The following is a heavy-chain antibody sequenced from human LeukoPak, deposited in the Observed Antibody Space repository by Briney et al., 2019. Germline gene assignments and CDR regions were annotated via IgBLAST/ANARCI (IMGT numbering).Heavy chain of an antibody. CDR1: GGSISSSSYY. V-gene: IGHV4-39*07. CDR3: ANFGGDSSGYYYPLDY. Sequence: SETLSLTCTVSGGSISSSSYYWGWIRQPPGKGLEWIGSIYYSGSTYYNPSLKSRVTISVDTSKNQFSLKLSSVTAADTAVYYCANFGGDSSGYYYPLDYWGQGTLVTVSS. J-gene: IGHJ4*02. CDR2: IYYSGST. D-gene: IGHD3-22*01.